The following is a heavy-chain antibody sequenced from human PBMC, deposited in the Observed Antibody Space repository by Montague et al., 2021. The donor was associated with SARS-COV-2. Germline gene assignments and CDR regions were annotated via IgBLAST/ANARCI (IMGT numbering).Heavy chain of an antibody. Sequence: SLRLSCAASGITFNRHGMHWVRQAPGKGLEWVAVIWYDGSKRFYSDSVRGRFTISRDNSKNTVYLQINSLSVEVTAVYYCASAYHDYGLDNWGQGTLVTVSS. CDR3: ASAYHDYGLDN. CDR2: IWYDGSKR. V-gene: IGHV3-33*01. D-gene: IGHD3-16*01. CDR1: GITFNRHG. J-gene: IGHJ4*02.